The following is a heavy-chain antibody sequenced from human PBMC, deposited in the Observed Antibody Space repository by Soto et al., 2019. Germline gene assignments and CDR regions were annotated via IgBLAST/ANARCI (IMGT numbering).Heavy chain of an antibody. CDR2: INPNNGET. CDR3: ATGAVALGGWFDP. V-gene: IGHV1-2*04. D-gene: IGHD6-19*01. CDR1: GYTFTGYY. Sequence: ASVKVSCKASGYTFTGYYMHWVRQAPGQGLEWMGGINPNNGETNYAQKFQGWVTMTEDTSTSTAYMELSSLRSEDTAVYYCATGAVALGGWFDPWGQGTLVTVSS. J-gene: IGHJ5*02.